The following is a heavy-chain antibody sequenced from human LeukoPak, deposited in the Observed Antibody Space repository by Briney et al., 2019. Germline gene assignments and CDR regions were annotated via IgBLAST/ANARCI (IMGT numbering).Heavy chain of an antibody. CDR3: ARDHARDGYNF. D-gene: IGHD5-24*01. V-gene: IGHV3-7*01. J-gene: IGHJ4*02. CDR1: GFTFSSYW. CDR2: IEQDGSEK. Sequence: QTGGSLRLSCAASGFTFSSYWMNWVRQAPGKGLEWVANIEQDGSEKYYVDSVKRRFTISRDNAQNSLYLQMNSLRAEDTAVYYCARDHARDGYNFWGQGTLVTVSS.